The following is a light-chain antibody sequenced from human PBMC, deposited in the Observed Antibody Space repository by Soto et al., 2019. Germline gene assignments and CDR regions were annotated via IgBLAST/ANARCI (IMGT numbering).Light chain of an antibody. V-gene: IGKV3-20*01. CDR1: QSVSSSY. J-gene: IGKJ4*01. CDR3: PPYATSPALT. Sequence: EIVLTQSPGTLSLSPGERATLSCRASQSVSSSYLAWYQQKPGQAPRLLIYGASSRATGIPDRFSGSGSGTDFTLTISRLEPEDFAVYYCPPYATSPALTFRGGTQVDIK. CDR2: GAS.